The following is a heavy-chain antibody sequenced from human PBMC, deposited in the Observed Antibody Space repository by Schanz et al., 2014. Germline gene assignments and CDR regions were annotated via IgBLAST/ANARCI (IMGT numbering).Heavy chain of an antibody. CDR3: ARGLIPIQGVPMDF. J-gene: IGHJ4*02. Sequence: EMQLLESGGGLAQPGGSLRLSCAASGFKFTDYAMTWVRQAPGKGLEWVATISGSSENTYYADSVKGRVTISRDNSKDTLYLQMSGLTPEDTAVYYCARGLIPIQGVPMDFWGQGTLVTVSS. V-gene: IGHV3-23*01. CDR1: GFKFTDYA. CDR2: ISGSSENT. D-gene: IGHD3-10*01.